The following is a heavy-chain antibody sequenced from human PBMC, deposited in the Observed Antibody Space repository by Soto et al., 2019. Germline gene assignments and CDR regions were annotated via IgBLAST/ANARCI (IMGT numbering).Heavy chain of an antibody. D-gene: IGHD5-18*01. CDR3: AKDLGYTYGLDY. J-gene: IGHJ4*02. Sequence: QVQLVESEGGVVQPGRSLRLSCAASGFTFSSYGMRWVRQAPGKGLEWVAVISYDGSNKYYADSVKGRFTISRDNSKNTLYLQMNSLRAEDTAVYYCAKDLGYTYGLDYWGQGTLVTVSS. CDR1: GFTFSSYG. V-gene: IGHV3-30*18. CDR2: ISYDGSNK.